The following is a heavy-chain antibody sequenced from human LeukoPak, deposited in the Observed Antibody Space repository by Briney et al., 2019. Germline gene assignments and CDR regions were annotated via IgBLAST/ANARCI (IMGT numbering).Heavy chain of an antibody. J-gene: IGHJ4*02. Sequence: GESLKISCKGSGYRINNYWIAWVRQMPGKGLEWMGIIYPADSDIRYSPSFQGQVTISADKSISTAYLQWNSLKASDTAIYYCARYTSGWFMQDYWGQGTLVTVSS. CDR3: ARYTSGWFMQDY. V-gene: IGHV5-51*01. CDR2: IYPADSDI. CDR1: GYRINNYW. D-gene: IGHD6-19*01.